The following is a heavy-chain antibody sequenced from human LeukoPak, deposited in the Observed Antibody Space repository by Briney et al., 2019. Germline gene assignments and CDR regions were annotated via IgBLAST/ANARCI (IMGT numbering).Heavy chain of an antibody. D-gene: IGHD3-10*02. J-gene: IGHJ6*04. V-gene: IGHV3-11*04. Sequence: GGSLRLSCAASGFTFSDYYMTWIRQAPGKGLEWVSYISTSGSTIHYADSVKGRFTISRDNAKNSLYLQMNSLRAEDTAVYYCAELGITMIGGVWGKGTTVTISS. CDR3: AELGITMIGGV. CDR2: ISTSGSTI. CDR1: GFTFSDYY.